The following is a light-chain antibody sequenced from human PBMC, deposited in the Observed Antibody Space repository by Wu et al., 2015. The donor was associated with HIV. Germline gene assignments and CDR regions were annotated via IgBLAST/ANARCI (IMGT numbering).Light chain of an antibody. CDR1: QGISNS. CDR2: AAS. V-gene: IGKV1-NL1*01. CDR3: QQYYSTPPWT. Sequence: DIQVTQSPSSLSASVGDRITITCRASQGISNSLAWYQQKPGKAPKLLLYAASRLESGVPSRFSGGGSGTDYTLTITSLQPEDFATYYCQQYYSTPPWTFGQGTKVEIK. J-gene: IGKJ1*01.